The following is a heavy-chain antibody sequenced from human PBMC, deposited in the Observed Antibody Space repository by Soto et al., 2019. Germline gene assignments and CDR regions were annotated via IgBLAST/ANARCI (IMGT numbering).Heavy chain of an antibody. CDR3: AREVQLWLRYYYGMDV. V-gene: IGHV4-39*01. J-gene: IGHJ6*02. CDR1: GGSISSSSYY. D-gene: IGHD5-18*01. Sequence: SETLSLTCTVSGGSISSSSYYWGWIRQPPGKGLEWIGSIYYSGSTYYNPSLKSRVTISVDTSKNQFSLKLSSVTAADTAVYYCAREVQLWLRYYYGMDVWGQGTTVTVSS. CDR2: IYYSGST.